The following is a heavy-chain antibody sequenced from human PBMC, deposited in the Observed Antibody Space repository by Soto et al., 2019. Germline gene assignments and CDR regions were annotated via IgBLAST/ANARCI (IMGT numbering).Heavy chain of an antibody. CDR1: GGSINTFY. Sequence: SETLSLTCTVSGGSINTFYWSWVRQPAGKGLEWIGRIFPSGSTSFNPSLESRVAMSVDTSKNHFSLNLSSVTAADMAVYYCAREGSYSAYNFAHGIQLWSFDFWGQGALVTVSS. V-gene: IGHV4-4*07. D-gene: IGHD5-12*01. CDR3: AREGSYSAYNFAHGIQLWSFDF. J-gene: IGHJ4*02. CDR2: IFPSGST.